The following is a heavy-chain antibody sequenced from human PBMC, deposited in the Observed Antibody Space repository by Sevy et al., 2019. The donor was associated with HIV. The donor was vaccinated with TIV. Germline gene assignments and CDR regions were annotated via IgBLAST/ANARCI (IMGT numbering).Heavy chain of an antibody. CDR2: ISGSGGST. CDR1: GFTFSTYG. Sequence: GGSLRLSCAASGFTFSTYGLSWVRQAPGKGLEWVSAISGSGGSTYYADSVKGRFTISRDKSKNTLYLKMSSLRAEDTAVYYCATHRGQWLFTAVFDYWGQGTLVTVSS. J-gene: IGHJ4*02. CDR3: ATHRGQWLFTAVFDY. D-gene: IGHD6-19*01. V-gene: IGHV3-23*01.